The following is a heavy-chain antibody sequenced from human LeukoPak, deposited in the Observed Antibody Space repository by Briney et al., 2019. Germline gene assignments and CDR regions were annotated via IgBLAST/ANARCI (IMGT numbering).Heavy chain of an antibody. J-gene: IGHJ4*02. Sequence: GGSLRLSCAASGFTFSAYNMHWVRQTPGKGLEWVSAISGVGGSTYYADSVKGRFTISRDNSKNTLYLQMNSLRAEDTAVYYCAKDSYYGPGNYYFYFDYWGQGTLVTVSS. D-gene: IGHD3-10*01. CDR1: GFTFSAYN. V-gene: IGHV3-23*01. CDR3: AKDSYYGPGNYYFYFDY. CDR2: ISGVGGST.